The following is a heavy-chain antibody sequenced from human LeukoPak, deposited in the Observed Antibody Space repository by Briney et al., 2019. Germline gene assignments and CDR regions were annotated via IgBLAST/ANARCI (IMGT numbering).Heavy chain of an antibody. Sequence: SETLSLTCTVSDGSISDYYWSWIRQPPGKGLEWIAYMYYTGSTDYNPSLRSRVTISIDTSKNQFSLKLRSVTAADTAVYYCATRSPGVATDNWGQGTLVTVSS. J-gene: IGHJ4*02. CDR1: DGSISDYY. V-gene: IGHV4-59*01. D-gene: IGHD3-3*01. CDR2: MYYTGST. CDR3: ATRSPGVATDN.